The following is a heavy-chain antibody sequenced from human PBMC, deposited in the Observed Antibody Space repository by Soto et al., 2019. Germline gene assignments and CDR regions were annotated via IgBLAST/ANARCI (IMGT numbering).Heavy chain of an antibody. D-gene: IGHD5-12*01. CDR1: GFTFSSYG. CDR2: IWYDGSNK. Sequence: GGSLRLSCAASGFTFSSYGMHWVRQAPGKGLERVAVIWYDGSNKYYADSVKGRFTISRDNSKNTLYLQMNSLRAEDTAVYYCARDPGFRDGYNGDAFDIWGQGTMVTVSS. J-gene: IGHJ3*02. CDR3: ARDPGFRDGYNGDAFDI. V-gene: IGHV3-33*01.